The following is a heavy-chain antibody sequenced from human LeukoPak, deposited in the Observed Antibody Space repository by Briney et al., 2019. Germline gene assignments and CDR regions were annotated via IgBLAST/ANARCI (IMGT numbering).Heavy chain of an antibody. V-gene: IGHV3-23*01. D-gene: IGHD1-14*01. CDR2: VSGSCGST. CDR1: GFTFSSYA. Sequence: PGGSLRLSCAASGFTFSSYAMSWVRQPQGKGMERVSAVSGSCGSTYYADPVNGRFTTSTDNSKNTLYLQMNSLRAEDTAVYYCAKDRGAPPGPGGQRTTLKAPIDYWGQGTLVTVSS. CDR3: AKDRGAPPGPGGQRTTLKAPIDY. J-gene: IGHJ4*02.